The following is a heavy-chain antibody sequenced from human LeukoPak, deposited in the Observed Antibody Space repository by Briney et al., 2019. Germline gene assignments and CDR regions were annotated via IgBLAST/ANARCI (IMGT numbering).Heavy chain of an antibody. V-gene: IGHV4-34*01. D-gene: IGHD6-13*01. Sequence: SETLSLTCAVYGGSFSGYYWSWIRQPPGKGLEWIGEINHSGSTNYNPSLKSRVTISVDTSKNQFSLKLSSVTAADTAVYYCASLLSGFISSWCPDYYYGVDVWGQGTTVSVSS. CDR3: ASLLSGFISSWCPDYYYGVDV. CDR2: INHSGST. CDR1: GGSFSGYY. J-gene: IGHJ6*02.